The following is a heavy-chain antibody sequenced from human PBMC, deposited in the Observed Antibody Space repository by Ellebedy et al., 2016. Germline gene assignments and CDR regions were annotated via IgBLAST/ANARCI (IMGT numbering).Heavy chain of an antibody. D-gene: IGHD3-22*01. Sequence: SETLSLTXSVSGYSISSGYFWGWIRQPPGKGLEWIGSMYHGGTTHYNASLKSRVTISVDTSKNEFSLRLNSVTAADTAIYYCARQGPDGSGSAGNAFDFWGQGTMVTVSS. CDR1: GYSISSGYF. V-gene: IGHV4-38-2*02. CDR2: MYHGGTT. J-gene: IGHJ3*01. CDR3: ARQGPDGSGSAGNAFDF.